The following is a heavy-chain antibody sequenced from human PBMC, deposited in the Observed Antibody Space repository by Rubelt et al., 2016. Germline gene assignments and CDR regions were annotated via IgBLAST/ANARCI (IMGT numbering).Heavy chain of an antibody. Sequence: QVQLQLWGAGLLKPSETLSLTCAVYGGSFSGYYWSWIRQSPGKGLEWIGDSRHGGNTNYNPSLKRRVTVSTYPSKNQFSRKLSSGTAEDTAEYYSGGGGGSSQTECCQHWGQGTLVTVSS. CDR1: GGSFSGYY. CDR2: SRHGGNT. V-gene: IGHV4-34*01. D-gene: IGHD1-26*01. CDR3: GGGGGSSQTECCQH. J-gene: IGHJ1*01.